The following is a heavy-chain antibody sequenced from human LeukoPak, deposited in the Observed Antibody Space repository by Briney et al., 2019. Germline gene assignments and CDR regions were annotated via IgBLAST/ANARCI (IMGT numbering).Heavy chain of an antibody. Sequence: GGSLRLSCAASRFTFSSYGMHWVRQAPGKGLEWVAVIWYDGSNKYYADSVKGRFTISRDNSKNTLYLQMNSLRAEDTAVYYCAKGPYYYDSSGYYDYWGQGTLVTVSS. CDR1: RFTFSSYG. CDR2: IWYDGSNK. J-gene: IGHJ4*02. D-gene: IGHD3-22*01. CDR3: AKGPYYYDSSGYYDY. V-gene: IGHV3-33*06.